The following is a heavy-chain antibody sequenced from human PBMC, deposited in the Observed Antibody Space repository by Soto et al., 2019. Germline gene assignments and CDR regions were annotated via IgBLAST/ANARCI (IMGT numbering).Heavy chain of an antibody. Sequence: ASVKVSCKASGYTFTGYYMHWVRQAPGQRLEWMGWINASNGSTKYSQKFQGWVTMTRDTSISTAYMELSSLRSEDTAVYYCARGPGAVGDYWGQGSLVTVSS. V-gene: IGHV1-2*04. J-gene: IGHJ4*02. CDR3: ARGPGAVGDY. CDR1: GYTFTGYY. CDR2: INASNGST. D-gene: IGHD6-19*01.